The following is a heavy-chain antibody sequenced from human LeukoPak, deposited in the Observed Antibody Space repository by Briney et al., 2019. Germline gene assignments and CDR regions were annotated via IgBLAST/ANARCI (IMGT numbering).Heavy chain of an antibody. CDR1: GFTVSSNY. J-gene: IGHJ3*02. D-gene: IGHD6-19*01. CDR2: IYSGGST. Sequence: GGSLRLSCAASGFTVSSNYMSWVRQAPGEGLEWVSVIYSGGSTYYADSVKGRFTISRDNSKNTLYLQMNSLRAEDTAVYYCATSGIAVAGTDDAFDTWGQGTMVTVSS. CDR3: ATSGIAVAGTDDAFDT. V-gene: IGHV3-66*01.